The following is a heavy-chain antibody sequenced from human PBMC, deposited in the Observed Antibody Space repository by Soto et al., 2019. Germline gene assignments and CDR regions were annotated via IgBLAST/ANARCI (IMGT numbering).Heavy chain of an antibody. J-gene: IGHJ4*02. CDR1: GFTFSNAW. V-gene: IGHV3-15*01. CDR2: IKSKTDGGTT. D-gene: IGHD5-18*01. CDR3: TTGGYSYGPDFDY. Sequence: GSLRLSCAASGFTFSNAWMSWVRQAPGKGLEWVGRIKSKTDGGTTDYAAPVKGRFTISRDDSKNTLYLQMNSLKTEDTAVYYCTTGGYSYGPDFDYWGQGTLVTVSS.